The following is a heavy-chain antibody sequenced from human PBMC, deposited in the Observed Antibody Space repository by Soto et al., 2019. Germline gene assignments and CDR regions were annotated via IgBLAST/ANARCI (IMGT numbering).Heavy chain of an antibody. Sequence: GGSLRLSCAASGFTFSSYAMNWVRQAPGKGLEWVAVISYDGSNKYYADSVKGRITISRDNSKTTLYLQMNSLRAEDTAMYYCARDRGLGSMVRGPDVHWGQGTLVTVSS. D-gene: IGHD3-10*01. CDR3: ARDRGLGSMVRGPDVH. J-gene: IGHJ4*02. CDR2: ISYDGSNK. CDR1: GFTFSSYA. V-gene: IGHV3-30-3*01.